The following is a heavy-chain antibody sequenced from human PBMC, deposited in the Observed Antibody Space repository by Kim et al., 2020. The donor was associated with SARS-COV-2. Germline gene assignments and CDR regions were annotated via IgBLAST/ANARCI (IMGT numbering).Heavy chain of an antibody. Sequence: GESLKISCKGSGYSFSNFWIVWVRQMPGKSLEVMGIVYPGDSDARYTPSFQGQVIISADKSISTAYLQWSSLKASDTAMYYCTRLTWGAGMVFPKEYREGRQGLDVWGQGTTVTVSS. J-gene: IGHJ6*02. D-gene: IGHD2-8*01. CDR3: TRLTWGAGMVFPKEYREGRQGLDV. CDR2: VYPGDSDA. CDR1: GYSFSNFW. V-gene: IGHV5-51*01.